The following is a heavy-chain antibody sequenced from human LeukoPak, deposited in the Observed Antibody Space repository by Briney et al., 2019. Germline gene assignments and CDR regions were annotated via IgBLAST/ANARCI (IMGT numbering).Heavy chain of an antibody. CDR2: ISYDGSNK. CDR3: AKGGWYDAFDI. Sequence: GGSLRLSCAASGFTFSSYAMHWVRQAPGKGLEWVAVISYDGSNKYYADSVKGRFTISRDNSKNTLYLQMNSLRAEDTAIYYCAKGGWYDAFDIWGQGTMVTVSS. J-gene: IGHJ3*02. D-gene: IGHD2-15*01. CDR1: GFTFSSYA. V-gene: IGHV3-30*04.